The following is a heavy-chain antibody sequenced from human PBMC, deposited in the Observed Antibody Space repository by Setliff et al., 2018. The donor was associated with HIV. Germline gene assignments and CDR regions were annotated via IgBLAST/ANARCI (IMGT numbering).Heavy chain of an antibody. J-gene: IGHJ3*02. CDR3: ARDGRPDSFDI. Sequence: GGSLRLSCAASGFTFSSYSMNWVRQAPGKGLEWVSSISSSSTYIHYADSVKGRFTISRDNAKNSLYLQMNSLRAEDTAVYYCARDGRPDSFDIWGQGTMVTVSS. V-gene: IGHV3-21*01. CDR1: GFTFSSYS. D-gene: IGHD1-26*01. CDR2: ISSSSTYI.